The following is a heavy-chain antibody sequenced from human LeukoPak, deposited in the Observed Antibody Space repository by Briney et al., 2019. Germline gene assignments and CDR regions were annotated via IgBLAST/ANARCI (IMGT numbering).Heavy chain of an antibody. Sequence: ASVKVSYKASGYTFTGYYMHWVRQAPGQGLEWMGWINPNSGGTNYAQKFQGRVTMTRDTSISTAYMELSRLRSDDTAVYYCAREHAAVIVGATSDYWGQGTLVTVSS. J-gene: IGHJ4*02. CDR2: INPNSGGT. D-gene: IGHD1-26*01. V-gene: IGHV1-2*02. CDR3: AREHAAVIVGATSDY. CDR1: GYTFTGYY.